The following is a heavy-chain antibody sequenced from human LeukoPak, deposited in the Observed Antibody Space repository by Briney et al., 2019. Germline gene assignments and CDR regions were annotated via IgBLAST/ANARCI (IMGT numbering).Heavy chain of an antibody. J-gene: IGHJ4*02. CDR3: AKAFSLGVTAKLDH. V-gene: IGHV3-9*01. CDR2: IGRNIRHI. D-gene: IGHD2-21*02. Sequence: GGSLRLSCAASGFSFDDYGIHWVSQRPGRGLEWVAGIGRNIRHIAYVDSVRGRFTISRDNAKNSLFLQMNSLRPEGSALYYCAKAFSLGVTAKLDHWGEGTLVTVSS. CDR1: GFSFDDYG.